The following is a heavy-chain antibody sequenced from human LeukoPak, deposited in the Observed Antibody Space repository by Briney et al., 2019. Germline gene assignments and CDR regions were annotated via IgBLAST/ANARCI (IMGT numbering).Heavy chain of an antibody. D-gene: IGHD3-22*01. CDR2: ISGSGGST. J-gene: IGHJ4*02. CDR1: GFTFSSYA. Sequence: GGSLRLSCAASGFTFSSYAMSWVRQAPGKGLEWVSGISGSGGSTYYADSVKGRFTISRDKSKNTLYVQMNSLRAEDTAVYYCAKWDTYYDSSGYYFYWGQGTLVTVSS. V-gene: IGHV3-23*01. CDR3: AKWDTYYDSSGYYFY.